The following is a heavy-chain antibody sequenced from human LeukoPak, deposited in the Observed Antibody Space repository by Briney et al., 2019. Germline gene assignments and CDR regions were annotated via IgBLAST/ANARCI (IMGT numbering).Heavy chain of an antibody. CDR2: IKQDGSEK. J-gene: IGHJ6*03. V-gene: IGHV3-7*01. Sequence: HSGGSLRLSCAASGFTFSSYGMHWVRQAPGKGLEWVANIKQDGSEKYYVDSVKGRFTISRDNAKNSLYLQMNSLRAEDTAVYYCARGTHYYDYYMDVWGKGTTVTISS. CDR1: GFTFSSYG. CDR3: ARGTHYYDYYMDV.